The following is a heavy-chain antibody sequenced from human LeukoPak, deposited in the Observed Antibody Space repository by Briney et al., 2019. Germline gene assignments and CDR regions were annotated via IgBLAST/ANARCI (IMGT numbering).Heavy chain of an antibody. Sequence: PGGSLRLSCAASGFTFSSYSMNWVRQAPGKGLEWVSSIGSSSSYIYYADSVKGRFTISRDNAKNSLYLQMNSLRAEDTAVYYCARGSSSSWFNYWGQGTLVTVSS. D-gene: IGHD6-13*01. V-gene: IGHV3-21*01. CDR3: ARGSSSSWFNY. CDR2: IGSSSSYI. CDR1: GFTFSSYS. J-gene: IGHJ4*02.